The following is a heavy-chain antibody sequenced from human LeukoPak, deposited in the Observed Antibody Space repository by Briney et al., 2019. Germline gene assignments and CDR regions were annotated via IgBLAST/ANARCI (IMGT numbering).Heavy chain of an antibody. V-gene: IGHV3-13*01. Sequence: GGSLRLSCAASGFTFRSYDMHWVREATGIGLEWVSGIGTAGEIYYPGSVKGRFTISRENAKNSLYLQMNSLRAEDTAVYYCARAGTGYYTLGMGWYFDLWGRGTLVTVSS. CDR1: GFTFRSYD. D-gene: IGHD3/OR15-3a*01. CDR3: ARAGTGYYTLGMGWYFDL. J-gene: IGHJ2*01. CDR2: IGTAGEI.